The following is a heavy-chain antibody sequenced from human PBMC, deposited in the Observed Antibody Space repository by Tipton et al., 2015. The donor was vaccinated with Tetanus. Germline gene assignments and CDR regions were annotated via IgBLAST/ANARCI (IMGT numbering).Heavy chain of an antibody. CDR2: INPSGGA. CDR3: ARPVKQWLVPFDS. CDR1: GGSFSGHY. D-gene: IGHD6-19*01. V-gene: IGHV4-34*01. J-gene: IGHJ4*02. Sequence: LRLSCAVSGGSFSGHYWSWIRQPPGEGLEWIGEINPSGGASYNPSLKSRVTISVDTSKNQFSLKLTSVTAADTAVYYCARPVKQWLVPFDSWGQGTLVTVSS.